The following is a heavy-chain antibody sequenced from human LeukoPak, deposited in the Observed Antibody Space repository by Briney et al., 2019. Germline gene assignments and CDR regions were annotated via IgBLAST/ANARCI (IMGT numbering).Heavy chain of an antibody. D-gene: IGHD1-26*01. J-gene: IGHJ4*02. Sequence: SQILSLTCAISGDTVSNKNAAWHWIRQSPSRGLEWLGRTYYRSKWYNDYAVSVKGRIDTDPDTSKNQFSLRLNPVTPEDTAVYFCAREGVGGTMANWGQGTLVTVSS. CDR3: AREGVGGTMAN. CDR2: TYYRSKWYN. CDR1: GDTVSNKNAA. V-gene: IGHV6-1*01.